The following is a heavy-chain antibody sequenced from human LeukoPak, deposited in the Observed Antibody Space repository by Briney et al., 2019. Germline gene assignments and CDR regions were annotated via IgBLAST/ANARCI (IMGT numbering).Heavy chain of an antibody. CDR3: AKDPQKGRFSYYVDY. Sequence: GGSLRLSCAASGFTFSTYTMSWVRQAPGGGLEWVSGIGGTVPTRYYAKSVKGRFTISRDNSKNTVYLQMNNLGPEDTAVYYCAKDPQKGRFSYYVDYWGQGTLVIVSS. CDR1: GFTFSTYT. CDR2: IGGTVPTR. D-gene: IGHD3-10*01. V-gene: IGHV3-23*01. J-gene: IGHJ4*02.